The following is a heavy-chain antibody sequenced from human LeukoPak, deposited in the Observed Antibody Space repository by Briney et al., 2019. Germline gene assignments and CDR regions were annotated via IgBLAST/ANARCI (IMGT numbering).Heavy chain of an antibody. CDR2: ITYSGGDT. CDR1: GFTFSSYA. CDR3: AKGSSSSRPYYFDY. Sequence: GASLRLSCVASGFTFSSYAMSWVRQAPGKGLEWVSAITYSGGDTYHADSVKGRLTFSRDNSKNTLYLQMNSLRPDDTALYYCAKGSSSSRPYYFDYWGHGILVTVSS. J-gene: IGHJ4*01. D-gene: IGHD6-6*01. V-gene: IGHV3-23*01.